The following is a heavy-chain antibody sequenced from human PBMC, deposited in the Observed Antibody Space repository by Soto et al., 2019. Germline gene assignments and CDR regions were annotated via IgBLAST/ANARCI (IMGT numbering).Heavy chain of an antibody. CDR3: ARDRNAAGSDY. CDR1: GFNFSDFY. J-gene: IGHJ4*02. Sequence: VQVVESGGGLVKPGGSLRLSCAASGFNFSDFYMSWIRQARGKGLEWISYISSGSTNIFYADSVKGRFTVSRDNAKNSVYLQMDSLRAEDTAVYYCARDRNAAGSDYWGQGTLVTVSS. V-gene: IGHV3-11*01. CDR2: ISSGSTNI. D-gene: IGHD1-1*01.